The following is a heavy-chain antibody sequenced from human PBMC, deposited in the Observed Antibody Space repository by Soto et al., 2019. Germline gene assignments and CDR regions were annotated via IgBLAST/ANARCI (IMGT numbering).Heavy chain of an antibody. V-gene: IGHV3-74*01. D-gene: IGHD3-22*01. Sequence: VGSLRLSCAASGFIFSRYWFHWVRQSPGKGLVWVSRINSDGSSTNYADSVKGRFTISRDNAKNTVYLQMNSLRAEDTAVYYCLKGGSYDNSGYVEYWGQGTQVTVSS. J-gene: IGHJ4*02. CDR2: INSDGSST. CDR1: GFIFSRYW. CDR3: LKGGSYDNSGYVEY.